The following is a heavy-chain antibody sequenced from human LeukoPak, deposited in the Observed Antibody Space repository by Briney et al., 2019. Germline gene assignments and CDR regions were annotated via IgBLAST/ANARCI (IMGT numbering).Heavy chain of an antibody. CDR1: GYTLTELS. Sequence: ASVKVSCKVSGYTLTELSMRWVRQAPGKGLEWMGGFDPEDGETIYAQKFQGRVTTTEDTSTDTAYMELSSLRSEDTAVYYCATPLAPGATSLIDYWGQGTLVTVSS. D-gene: IGHD1-26*01. J-gene: IGHJ4*02. CDR2: FDPEDGET. V-gene: IGHV1-24*01. CDR3: ATPLAPGATSLIDY.